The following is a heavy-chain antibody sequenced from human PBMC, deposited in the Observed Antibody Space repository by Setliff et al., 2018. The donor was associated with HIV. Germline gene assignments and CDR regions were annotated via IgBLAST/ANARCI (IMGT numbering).Heavy chain of an antibody. CDR2: ISYDGSNK. CDR3: AKGDTAMVPFYYYYGMDV. CDR1: GFTFSSYG. J-gene: IGHJ6*02. D-gene: IGHD5-18*01. V-gene: IGHV3-30*18. Sequence: PGGSLRLSCAASGFTFSSYGMHWVRQAPGKGLEWVAVISYDGSNKYYADSVKGRFTISRDNSKNTLYLQMNSLRAEDTAVYYCAKGDTAMVPFYYYYGMDVWGQGTTVTVSS.